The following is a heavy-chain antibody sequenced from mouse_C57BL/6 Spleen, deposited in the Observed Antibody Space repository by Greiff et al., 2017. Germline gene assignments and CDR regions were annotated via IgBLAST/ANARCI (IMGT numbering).Heavy chain of an antibody. CDR3: ARSQKALLRYWYFDV. J-gene: IGHJ1*03. Sequence: QVQLQQPGAELVKPGASVKLSCKASGYTFTSYWMQWVKQRPGQGLEWIGEIDPSDSYTNYNQKFKGKATLTVDTSSSTAYMQLSSLTSEESAVYYCARSQKALLRYWYFDVWGTGTTVTVSS. CDR2: IDPSDSYT. CDR1: GYTFTSYW. V-gene: IGHV1-50*01. D-gene: IGHD1-1*01.